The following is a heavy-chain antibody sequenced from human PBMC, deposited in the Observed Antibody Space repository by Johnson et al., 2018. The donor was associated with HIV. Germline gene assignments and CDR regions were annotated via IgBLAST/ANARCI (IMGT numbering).Heavy chain of an antibody. CDR3: ARGEGRIPHSFDI. J-gene: IGHJ3*02. V-gene: IGHV3-64*01. CDR1: GFTFDDYG. CDR2: ISSNGGST. D-gene: IGHD2-2*02. Sequence: VQLVESGGGVVRPGGSLRLSCAASGFTFDDYGMSWVRQAPGKGLEYVSAISSNGGSTYYANSVKGRFTISRDNSKNTLYLQMGSLRAEDMAVYYCARGEGRIPHSFDIWGQGTMVTVSS.